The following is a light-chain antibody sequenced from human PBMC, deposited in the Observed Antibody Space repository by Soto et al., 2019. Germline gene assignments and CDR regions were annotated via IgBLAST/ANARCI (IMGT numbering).Light chain of an antibody. CDR2: DDD. CDR1: SSNIGGNS. CDR3: GSWDDSLNGLYV. V-gene: IGLV1-51*01. Sequence: QSVLTQPPSVSAAPGQRVTISCSGSSSNIGGNSVSWYQQLPGTAPKLLIYDDDKRPSGIPDRFSGSKSGTSATLGITGLQTGDEADYYCGSWDDSLNGLYVFGTGTKVTVL. J-gene: IGLJ1*01.